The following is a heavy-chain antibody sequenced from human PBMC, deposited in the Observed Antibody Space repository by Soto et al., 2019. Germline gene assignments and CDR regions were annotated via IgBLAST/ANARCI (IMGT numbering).Heavy chain of an antibody. D-gene: IGHD2-2*01. Sequence: ASVKVSWKASGYAFTNFGVTWVLRAPGQGLEWMGWISAYTDTPNYAQKFQGRVTMTIDTSTSTAYMDLRSLTSDDTAVYYCARVIPGVEAWFDPWGQGTLVTVSS. V-gene: IGHV1-18*01. CDR2: ISAYTDTP. J-gene: IGHJ5*02. CDR1: GYAFTNFG. CDR3: ARVIPGVEAWFDP.